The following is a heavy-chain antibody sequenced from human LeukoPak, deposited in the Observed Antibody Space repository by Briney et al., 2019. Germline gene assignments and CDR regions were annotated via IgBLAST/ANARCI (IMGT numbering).Heavy chain of an antibody. D-gene: IGHD1-1*01. J-gene: IGHJ4*02. CDR2: LSSTSDYI. CDR1: GFIFSTYP. Sequence: PGGSLRLSCAASGFIFSTYPMNWVRQAPGKGLEWVSSLSSTSDYIKYADSVKGRFTVSRDNAKNSLYLQMNSLRAEDTAVYYCVRESNDARDYWGQGTLVIVSS. CDR3: VRESNDARDY. V-gene: IGHV3-21*01.